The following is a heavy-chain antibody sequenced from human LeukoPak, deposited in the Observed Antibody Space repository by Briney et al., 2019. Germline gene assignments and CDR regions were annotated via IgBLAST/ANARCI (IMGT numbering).Heavy chain of an antibody. Sequence: PGGSLRLSCAASGFTFSSYWMSWVRQAPGKGLEWVAKIKQDGSEKYYVDSVKGRFTISRDNAKNSLYLQMNSLRAEDTAVYYCARDQGFLYGELIDYWGQGTLVTVSS. CDR1: GFTFSSYW. V-gene: IGHV3-7*01. CDR3: ARDQGFLYGELIDY. J-gene: IGHJ4*02. D-gene: IGHD4-17*01. CDR2: IKQDGSEK.